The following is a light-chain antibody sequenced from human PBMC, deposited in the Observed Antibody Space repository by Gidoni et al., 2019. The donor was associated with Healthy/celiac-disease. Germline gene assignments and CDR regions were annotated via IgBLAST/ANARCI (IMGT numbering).Light chain of an antibody. CDR3: QQRSNWPPMYT. CDR1: QRVSSY. J-gene: IGKJ2*01. CDR2: DAS. Sequence: EIVLTQSPATLSLPPGERATISCRASQRVSSYLAWYQQKPGQVPRLLIYDASNRATGIPTRFSGSGSGTDFTLTISSLEPEDFAVYYCQQRSNWPPMYTFGQGTKLEIK. V-gene: IGKV3-11*01.